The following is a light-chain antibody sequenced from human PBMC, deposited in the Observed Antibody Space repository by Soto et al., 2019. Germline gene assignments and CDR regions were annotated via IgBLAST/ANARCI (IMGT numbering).Light chain of an antibody. CDR2: GNN. J-gene: IGLJ2*01. CDR1: SSNFGAGYD. V-gene: IGLV1-40*01. Sequence: QSVLTQPPSMSGAPGQRVTISCTGSSSNFGAGYDVHWYQHLPGTAPKLLIYGNNNRPSGVPDRFSGSKSGTSASLAITGLQAEDEADYYCPSYDSSLSGWVFGGGTKLTVL. CDR3: PSYDSSLSGWV.